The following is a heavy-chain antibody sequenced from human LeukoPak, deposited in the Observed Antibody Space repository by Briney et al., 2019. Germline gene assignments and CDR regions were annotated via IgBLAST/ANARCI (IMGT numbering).Heavy chain of an antibody. CDR2: TYYRSKWYN. Sequence: SQTLSLTCAISGDSVSSNSAAWNWIRQSPSRGLEWPGRTYYRSKWYNDYAVSVKSRITINPDTSKNQFSLQLNSATPEDTAVYYCARGSSRIYYYDSSGYSHAFDYWGQGTLVTVSS. CDR1: GDSVSSNSAA. J-gene: IGHJ4*02. D-gene: IGHD3-22*01. V-gene: IGHV6-1*01. CDR3: ARGSSRIYYYDSSGYSHAFDY.